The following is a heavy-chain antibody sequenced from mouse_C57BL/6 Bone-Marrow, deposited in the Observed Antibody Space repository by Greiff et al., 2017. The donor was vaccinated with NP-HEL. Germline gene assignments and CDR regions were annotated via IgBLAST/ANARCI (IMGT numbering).Heavy chain of an antibody. Sequence: QVQLQQSGPELVKPGASVKISCKASGYAFSSSWMNWVKQRPGKGLEWIGRIYPGDGDTNYNGKFKGKATLTADKSSSTAYMQLSSLTSEDSAVYFCARSGPQLRLPMDYWGQGTSVTVSS. CDR1: GYAFSSSW. CDR3: ARSGPQLRLPMDY. V-gene: IGHV1-82*01. J-gene: IGHJ4*01. D-gene: IGHD3-2*02. CDR2: IYPGDGDT.